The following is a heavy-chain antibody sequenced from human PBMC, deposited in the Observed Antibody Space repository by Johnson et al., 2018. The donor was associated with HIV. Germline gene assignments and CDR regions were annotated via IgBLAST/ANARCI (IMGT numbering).Heavy chain of an antibody. J-gene: IGHJ3*02. CDR1: GFTFDDYG. D-gene: IGHD1-26*01. Sequence: VQLVESGGGVIRPGGSLRLSCAASGFTFDDYGMSWVRQAPGKGLEWVSGIHWHGDSTGYADSVKGRFTISRDNSKNTLYLQMNSLRAEDTAVYYCARDGEWELEDAFDIWGQGTMVTVSS. CDR2: IHWHGDST. V-gene: IGHV3-20*04. CDR3: ARDGEWELEDAFDI.